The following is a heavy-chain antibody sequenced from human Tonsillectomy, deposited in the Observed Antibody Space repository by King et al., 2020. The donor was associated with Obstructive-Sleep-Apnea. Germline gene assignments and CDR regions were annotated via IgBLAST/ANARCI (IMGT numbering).Heavy chain of an antibody. D-gene: IGHD2-21*02. J-gene: IGHJ4*02. Sequence: VQLVESGGGLVQPGGSLRLSCAASGFTFSSYAVIWVRRAPGKGREWVSAIIGGGGLTYYPDSFKGRFTISRDNSKNTLYRQMNSLRAEDTAVYYCAKVDVVVTASFVPYYFDYWGQGTLVTVSS. V-gene: IGHV3-23*04. CDR3: AKVDVVVTASFVPYYFDY. CDR2: IIGGGGLT. CDR1: GFTFSSYA.